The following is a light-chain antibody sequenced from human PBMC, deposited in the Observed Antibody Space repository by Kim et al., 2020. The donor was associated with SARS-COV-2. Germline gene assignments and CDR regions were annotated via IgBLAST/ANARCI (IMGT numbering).Light chain of an antibody. CDR2: SAS. V-gene: IGKV3-15*01. CDR3: QQYNTWPLT. CDR1: QSVDSN. Sequence: EVVMTQSPATLSVSPGESATLSCRASQSVDSNLAWYQQKPGQAPRLLIYSASTRATGIPARFSGSGSGIEFTLTIRSLQSEDFALYHCQQYNTWPLTFGGGTKVEI. J-gene: IGKJ4*01.